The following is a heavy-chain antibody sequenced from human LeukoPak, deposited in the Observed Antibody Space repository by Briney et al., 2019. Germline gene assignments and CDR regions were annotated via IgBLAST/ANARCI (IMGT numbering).Heavy chain of an antibody. CDR1: EFTFNIYW. D-gene: IGHD3-3*01. Sequence: GGSLRLSCAASEFTFNIYWMSWVRQAPGKGLEWVANIEQDGSEKYYVDSVEGRFTISRDNAKNSLYLQMNSLRAEDTAVYYCARVRFLERAQYYFDYWGQGTLSPSPQ. V-gene: IGHV3-7*01. CDR2: IEQDGSEK. J-gene: IGHJ4*02. CDR3: ARVRFLERAQYYFDY.